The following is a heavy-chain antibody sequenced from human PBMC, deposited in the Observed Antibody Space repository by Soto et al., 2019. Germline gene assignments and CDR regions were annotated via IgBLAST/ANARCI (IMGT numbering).Heavy chain of an antibody. V-gene: IGHV3-23*01. Sequence: EVHLLESGGGLVQPGGSLRLSCETSGFTFSSYAMHWVRQAPGMGLEWVAVINSIGRTTFHGQAVKGRFTISRDKSMNTECLQMDPLRGEYTAVYYCVKQRGSAKTSDYNVDVWRLGNTVILPS. CDR1: GFTFSSYA. CDR3: VKQRGSAKTSDYNVDV. J-gene: IGHJ6*04. CDR2: INSIGRTT. D-gene: IGHD3-10*01.